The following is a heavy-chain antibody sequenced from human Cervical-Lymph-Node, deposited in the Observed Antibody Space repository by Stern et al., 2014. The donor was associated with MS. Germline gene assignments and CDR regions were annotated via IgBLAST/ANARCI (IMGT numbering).Heavy chain of an antibody. CDR2: IYRSGST. D-gene: IGHD3-10*01. J-gene: IGHJ4*02. CDR3: AREPTGTYYNDC. Sequence: EVQLVESGGGLIQPGGSLRLSCAASGFTVSSNYMNWVRQAPGKGLEWVSVIYRSGSTFYADSVKGRFTISRDTSKNTVFLQMNSVRAEDTAVYYCAREPTGTYYNDCWGRGTLVTVSS. CDR1: GFTVSSNY. V-gene: IGHV3-53*01.